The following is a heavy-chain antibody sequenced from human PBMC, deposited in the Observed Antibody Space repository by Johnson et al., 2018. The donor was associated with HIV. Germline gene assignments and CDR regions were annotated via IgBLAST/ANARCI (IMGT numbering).Heavy chain of an antibody. CDR1: GFTVTTKY. Sequence: VQLVESGGGLVQPGGSLRLSCAASGFTVTTKYMSWVRQAPGKGLEWVSVIYSGGSTYYADSVKGRFTISRDNSKNTLYLQLNSLRAEDTAVYYCAREANAFDIWGQGTMVSVSS. J-gene: IGHJ3*02. V-gene: IGHV3-66*01. CDR2: IYSGGST. CDR3: AREANAFDI.